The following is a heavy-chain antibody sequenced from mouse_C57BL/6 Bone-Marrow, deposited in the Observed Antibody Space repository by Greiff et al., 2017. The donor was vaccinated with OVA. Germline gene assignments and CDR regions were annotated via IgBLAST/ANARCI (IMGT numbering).Heavy chain of an antibody. V-gene: IGHV1-52*01. CDR1: GYTFTSYW. J-gene: IGHJ1*03. CDR2: IDPSDSEP. Sequence: VQLQQPGAELVRPGSSVKLSCKASGYTFTSYWMHWVKQRPLQGLEWIGNIDPSDSEPHYNQKFKDKATLTVDKSSSTAYMQLSSLTSEDSAVYYCARRYYGSSYGYFDVWGTGTTVTVSS. CDR3: ARRYYGSSYGYFDV. D-gene: IGHD1-1*01.